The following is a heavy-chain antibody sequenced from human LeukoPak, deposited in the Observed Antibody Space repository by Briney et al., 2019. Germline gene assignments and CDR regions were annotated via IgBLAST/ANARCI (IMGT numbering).Heavy chain of an antibody. CDR3: ARGRSSSDWYPNPNFDY. CDR1: DGSFSGYY. V-gene: IGHV4-34*01. J-gene: IGHJ4*01. CDR2: INHSGRP. D-gene: IGHD6-19*01. Sequence: SETLSLTCAVYDGSFSGYYWSWIRQPPGKGLEWIGEINHSGRPNYNASLKSRVTISEDTSKNQFSLKLSSVTAADTAVYYCARGRSSSDWYPNPNFDYWGHGTLVTVFS.